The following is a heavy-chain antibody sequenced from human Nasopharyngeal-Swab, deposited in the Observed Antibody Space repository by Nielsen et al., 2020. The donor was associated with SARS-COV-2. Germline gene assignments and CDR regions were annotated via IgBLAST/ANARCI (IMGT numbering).Heavy chain of an antibody. D-gene: IGHD3-3*01. CDR1: GFTFSSYE. CDR3: ARHYDPFDY. V-gene: IGHV3-48*03. CDR2: ISSSSSTI. Sequence: GGSLRLSCAASGFTFSSYEMNWVRQAPGKGLEWVSYISSSSSTIYYADSVKGRFTISRDNAKNSLYLQMNSLRAEDTAVYYCARHYDPFDYWGQGTLVTVSS. J-gene: IGHJ4*02.